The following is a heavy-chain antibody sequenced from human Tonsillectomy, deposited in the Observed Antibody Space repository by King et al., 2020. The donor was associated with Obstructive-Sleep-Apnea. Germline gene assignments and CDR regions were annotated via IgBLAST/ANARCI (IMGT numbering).Heavy chain of an antibody. CDR3: ARAGRTGTAAGTYF. J-gene: IGHJ4*02. CDR1: GGSISSADYY. V-gene: IGHV4-30-4*01. D-gene: IGHD6-13*01. CDR2: SYYRGST. Sequence: VQLQESGPGLVKPSQTLSLTCTVSGGSISSADYYWSWTRQPPGKGLEWIGYSYYRGSTYYNPSLKSRVTISIDTSKNQFSLKLNSVTAADTAVYYCARAGRTGTAAGTYFWGQGTLVTVSS.